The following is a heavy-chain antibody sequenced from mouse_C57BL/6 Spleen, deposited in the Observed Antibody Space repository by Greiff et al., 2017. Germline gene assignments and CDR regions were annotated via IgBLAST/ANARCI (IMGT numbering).Heavy chain of an antibody. D-gene: IGHD4-1*01. J-gene: IGHJ2*01. CDR2: ISYSGST. Sequence: EVMLVESGPGMVKPSQSLSLTCTVTGYSITSGYDWHWIRHFPGNKLEWMGYISYSGSTNYNPSLKSRISITHDTSKNHFFLKLNSVTTEDTATYYCARETNWDGGFDYWGQGTTLTVSS. V-gene: IGHV3-1*01. CDR1: GYSITSGYD. CDR3: ARETNWDGGFDY.